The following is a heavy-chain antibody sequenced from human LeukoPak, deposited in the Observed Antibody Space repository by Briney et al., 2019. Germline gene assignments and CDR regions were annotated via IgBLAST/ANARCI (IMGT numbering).Heavy chain of an antibody. CDR1: GGSFSGYY. J-gene: IGHJ5*02. D-gene: IGHD3-10*01. V-gene: IGHV4-34*01. CDR2: INHSGST. CDR3: ARTGRITIVRGVPNWFDP. Sequence: PSETLSLTCAVYGGSFSGYYWSWIRQPPGKGLEWIGEINHSGSTNYNPSLKSRVTISVDTSKNQFSLKLSSVTAADAAVYYCARTGRITIVRGVPNWFDPWGQGTLVTVSS.